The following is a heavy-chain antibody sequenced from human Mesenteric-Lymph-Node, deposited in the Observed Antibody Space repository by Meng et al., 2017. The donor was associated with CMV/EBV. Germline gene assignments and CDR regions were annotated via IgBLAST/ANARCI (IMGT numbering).Heavy chain of an antibody. CDR3: ARASDFWSGYPFDY. CDR2: IYYSGST. D-gene: IGHD3-3*01. V-gene: IGHV4-59*01. Sequence: SETLSPTCTVSGGSISSYYWSWIRQPPGKGLEWIGYIYYSGSTNYNPSLKSRVTISVDTSKNQFSLKLSSVTAADTAVYYCARASDFWSGYPFDYWGQGTLVTVSS. CDR1: GGSISSYY. J-gene: IGHJ4*02.